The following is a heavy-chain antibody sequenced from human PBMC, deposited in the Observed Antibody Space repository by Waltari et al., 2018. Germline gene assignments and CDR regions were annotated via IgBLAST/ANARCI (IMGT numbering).Heavy chain of an antibody. V-gene: IGHV3-23*01. D-gene: IGHD3-10*01. CDR3: AKDLVYYYGSGSLF. Sequence: EVQLLESGGGLVQPGGSLRLSCAASGFTFSSYAMSWVRQAPGKGLEWVSAIRGRGGSTYYADSVKGRFNISRDNSKNTLYLQMNSLRAEDTAVYYCAKDLVYYYGSGSLFWGQGTMVTVSS. J-gene: IGHJ3*01. CDR2: IRGRGGST. CDR1: GFTFSSYA.